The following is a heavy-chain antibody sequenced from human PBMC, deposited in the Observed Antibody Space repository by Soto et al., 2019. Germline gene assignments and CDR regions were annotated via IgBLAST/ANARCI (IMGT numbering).Heavy chain of an antibody. V-gene: IGHV1-69*01. CDR1: GGTFSSHS. J-gene: IGHJ4*02. CDR2: IITLFGTS. D-gene: IGHD2-21*02. CDR3: AREVGYGDFSAALLD. Sequence: VQLMQSGAEVKKPGSSVKVSCKASGGTFSSHSINWVRQAPGQGLEWMGGIITLFGTSNYAQNFQCRVTITADQYTSTAYMELNRLTSDDTAVYYCAREVGYGDFSAALLDWGQGTLVTVSS.